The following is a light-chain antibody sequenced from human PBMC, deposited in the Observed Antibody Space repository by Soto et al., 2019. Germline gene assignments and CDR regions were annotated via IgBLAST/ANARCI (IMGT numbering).Light chain of an antibody. CDR2: KAS. V-gene: IGKV1-5*03. J-gene: IGKJ1*01. CDR1: QTISSW. Sequence: DIQMTQSASTVSGSVPDRVTITCRASQTISSWLAWYQQKPGKAPKLLIYKASTLKSGVPSRFSGSGSGTEFTLTISSLQPDDFATYYCQHYNSYSEAFGQGTKVDIK. CDR3: QHYNSYSEA.